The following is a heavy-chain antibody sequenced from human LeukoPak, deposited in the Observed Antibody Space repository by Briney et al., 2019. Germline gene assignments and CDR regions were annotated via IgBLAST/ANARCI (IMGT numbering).Heavy chain of an antibody. J-gene: IGHJ4*02. Sequence: SETLSLTCAVSGGSISSGDYSWGWLRQPPGKGLEWIGYIYHSGSTLYNPSLKSRVTISIDRSKNQFSLRLSSVTAADTAVYYCAADYGSGSYRFDYWGQGTLVIVSS. D-gene: IGHD3-10*01. V-gene: IGHV4-30-2*01. CDR2: IYHSGST. CDR3: AADYGSGSYRFDY. CDR1: GGSISSGDYS.